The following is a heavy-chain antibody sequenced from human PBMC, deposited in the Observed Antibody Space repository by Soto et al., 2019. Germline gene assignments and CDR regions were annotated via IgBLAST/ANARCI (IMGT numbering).Heavy chain of an antibody. D-gene: IGHD2-2*01. Sequence: QITLKESGPTLVKPTQTLTLTCTFSGFSLSTSGVGVGWIRQPPGKALEWLALIYWDDDKRYSPSLKSRLTITKDTSKNQVVLTMTNMDPVDTATYYCAHSYIVVVPAATPWFDPWGQGTLVTVSS. CDR1: GFSLSTSGVG. V-gene: IGHV2-5*02. J-gene: IGHJ5*02. CDR2: IYWDDDK. CDR3: AHSYIVVVPAATPWFDP.